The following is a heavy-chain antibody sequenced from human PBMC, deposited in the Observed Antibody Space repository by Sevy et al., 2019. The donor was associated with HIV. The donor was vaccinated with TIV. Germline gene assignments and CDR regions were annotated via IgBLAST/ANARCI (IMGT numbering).Heavy chain of an antibody. V-gene: IGHV3-48*02. CDR3: ASSDATSRFGYYCLAMDI. Sequence: GGSLRLSCAVSGFTINTYNMNWVRQAPGKGLEWVSYISYTSTTIYYADSVRGRFTISRDNAKNTLYLQMNSLRDEDTAVYYCASSDATSRFGYYCLAMDIWGQGTSVTVSS. CDR1: GFTINTYN. CDR2: ISYTSTTI. D-gene: IGHD3-22*01. J-gene: IGHJ6*02.